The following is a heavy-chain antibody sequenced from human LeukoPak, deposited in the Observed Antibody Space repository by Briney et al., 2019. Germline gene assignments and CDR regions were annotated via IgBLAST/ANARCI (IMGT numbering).Heavy chain of an antibody. CDR1: GGSFSGYY. D-gene: IGHD6-19*01. Sequence: SVTLSLTCAVYGGSFSGYYWSWIRQPPGKGLEWIGEINHSGSTNYNPSLKSRVTISVDTSKNQFSLKLSSVTAADTAVYYCARGRYSSGWYPYYYYMDVWGKGTTVTVSS. V-gene: IGHV4-34*01. J-gene: IGHJ6*03. CDR2: INHSGST. CDR3: ARGRYSSGWYPYYYYMDV.